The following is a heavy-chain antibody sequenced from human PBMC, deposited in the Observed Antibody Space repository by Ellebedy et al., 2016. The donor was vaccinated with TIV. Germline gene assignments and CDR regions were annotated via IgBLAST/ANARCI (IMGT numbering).Heavy chain of an antibody. V-gene: IGHV3-7*01. D-gene: IGHD4-17*01. CDR2: IRQEGDEI. CDR1: GFNFRSYW. Sequence: GGSLRLSCAASGFNFRSYWMTWVRQAPGKGLEWVAKIRQEGDEIYYVESVKGRFTISRDKAKNSLFLQMDRLRVDDTAVYYCARRASYGDYAVQVNPWFDPWGQGTLVTVSS. CDR3: ARRASYGDYAVQVNPWFDP. J-gene: IGHJ5*02.